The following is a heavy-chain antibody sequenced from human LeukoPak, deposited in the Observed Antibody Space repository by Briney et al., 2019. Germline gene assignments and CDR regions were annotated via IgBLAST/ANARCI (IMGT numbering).Heavy chain of an antibody. CDR3: ARTLRTTVNWYFDL. CDR1: GFTFSDYY. D-gene: IGHD4-17*01. J-gene: IGHJ2*01. CDR2: ITTSSSDT. Sequence: PGGSLRLSCAASGFTFSDYYMTWIRQPPGKGLEWISYITTSSSDTNYADSVRGRFTISRDNAKNSLYLQMNNLRAEDTAVYYCARTLRTTVNWYFDLWGRGTLVTASS. V-gene: IGHV3-11*06.